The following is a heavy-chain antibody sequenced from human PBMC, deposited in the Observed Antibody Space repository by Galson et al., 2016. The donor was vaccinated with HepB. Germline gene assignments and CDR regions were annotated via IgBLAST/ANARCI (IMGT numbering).Heavy chain of an antibody. D-gene: IGHD1-26*01. CDR2: ISPSTTHI. J-gene: IGHJ3*01. V-gene: IGHV3-11*06. CDR1: GFTFSNYY. Sequence: SLRLSCAASGFTFSNYYMSWIRQAPGKGLEWVAYISPSTTHINHADSVMGRFTVSRDNAKNSLYLQMNSLGAEDTAVYYCASPSGRYSVHTFDLWGQGTMVTVSS. CDR3: ASPSGRYSVHTFDL.